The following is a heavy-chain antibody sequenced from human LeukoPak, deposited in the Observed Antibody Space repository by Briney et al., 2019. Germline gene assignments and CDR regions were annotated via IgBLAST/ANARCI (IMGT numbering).Heavy chain of an antibody. V-gene: IGHV4-59*01. Sequence: SETLSLTCTVSGGSISTYYWSWIRQPPGKGLDRIGSFYYTGSTNYNPSLRSRVTISLDTSKNQISLRLSSVTAADTAVYYCAGGGNALDYWGQGTLVTVSS. D-gene: IGHD4-23*01. CDR3: AGGGNALDY. CDR2: FYYTGST. J-gene: IGHJ4*02. CDR1: GGSISTYY.